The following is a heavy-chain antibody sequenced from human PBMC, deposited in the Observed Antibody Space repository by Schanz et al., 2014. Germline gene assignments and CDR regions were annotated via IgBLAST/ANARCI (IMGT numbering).Heavy chain of an antibody. J-gene: IGHJ4*02. V-gene: IGHV3-66*01. CDR3: ASPPISVAGRLADY. D-gene: IGHD6-19*01. CDR2: IDYAGST. Sequence: VQLVESGGGVVQPGGSLRLSCAASGFTFSDYYMSWIRQAPGKGLEWVSLIDYAGSTNYADSVKGRMTVSRDTSKNALFLQMNNLRAEDTAVYYCASPPISVAGRLADYWGQGILVAVSS. CDR1: GFTFSDYY.